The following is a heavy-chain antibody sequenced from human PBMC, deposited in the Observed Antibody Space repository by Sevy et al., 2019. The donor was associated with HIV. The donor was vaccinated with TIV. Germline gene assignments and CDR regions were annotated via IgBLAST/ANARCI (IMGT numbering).Heavy chain of an antibody. CDR2: ISYDGSRH. CDR3: ARDAGYSTDWYPSDY. V-gene: IGHV3-30-3*01. J-gene: IGHJ4*02. D-gene: IGHD6-19*01. Sequence: GGSLRLSCAASEFMFSTYAMHWVRQAPGKGLEWVAVISYDGSRHYYADSVKGRFIISRDNSKNTLFLQMNSLRLEDTAFYYCARDAGYSTDWYPSDYWGQGTLVTVSS. CDR1: EFMFSTYA.